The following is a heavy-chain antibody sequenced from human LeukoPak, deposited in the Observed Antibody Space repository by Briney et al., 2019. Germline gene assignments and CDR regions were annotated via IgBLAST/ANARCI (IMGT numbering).Heavy chain of an antibody. CDR2: INHSGST. V-gene: IGHV4-34*01. D-gene: IGHD4-17*01. J-gene: IGHJ4*02. Sequence: SETLSLTCAVYGGSFSGYYWSWIRQPPGKGLEWIGEINHSGSTNYNPSLKSRVTISVDTSKNQFSLKLSSVTAADTAAYYCARGRGYGDYYLDYWGQGTLVTVSS. CDR1: GGSFSGYY. CDR3: ARGRGYGDYYLDY.